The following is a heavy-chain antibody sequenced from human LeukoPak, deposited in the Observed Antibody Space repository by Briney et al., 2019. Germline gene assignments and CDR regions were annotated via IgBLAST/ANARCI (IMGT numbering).Heavy chain of an antibody. Sequence: PGGSLRLSCAASGFTFGSYAMNWVRQVPGKGLEWVSSISGTGDNTVYADSVKGRFTVSRDNSKSTLYLQMNSLRADDTAVYYCAREILRDGSYLIEDWGQGILVTVSS. CDR3: AREILRDGSYLIED. CDR2: ISGTGDNT. V-gene: IGHV3-23*01. D-gene: IGHD1-26*01. J-gene: IGHJ4*02. CDR1: GFTFGSYA.